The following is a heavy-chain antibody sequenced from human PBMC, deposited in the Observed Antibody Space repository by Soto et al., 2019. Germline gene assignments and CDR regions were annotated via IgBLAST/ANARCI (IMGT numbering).Heavy chain of an antibody. CDR3: ARDNSGSTRGYYYYYGMDV. D-gene: IGHD1-26*01. Sequence: LRLSCAASGFTVSSNYMSWVRQAPGKGLEWVSVIYSGGSTYYADSVKGRFTISRDNSKNTLYLQMNSLRAEDTAVYYCARDNSGSTRGYYYYYGMDVWGQGTTVTVSS. CDR1: GFTVSSNY. V-gene: IGHV3-53*01. J-gene: IGHJ6*02. CDR2: IYSGGST.